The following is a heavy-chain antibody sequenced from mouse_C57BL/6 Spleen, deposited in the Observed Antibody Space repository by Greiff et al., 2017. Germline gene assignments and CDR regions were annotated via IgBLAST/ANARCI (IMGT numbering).Heavy chain of an antibody. J-gene: IGHJ2*01. CDR2: IDPSDSYT. Sequence: QVQLKQPGAELVRPGPSVKLSCKASGYTFTSYWMHWVKQRPGQGLEWIGVIDPSDSYTNYNQKFKGKATLTVDTSSSTAYMQLSSLTSEDSAVYYCARKSDIYDGFLFDCWGQGTTLTVSS. CDR1: GYTFTSYW. CDR3: ARKSDIYDGFLFDC. V-gene: IGHV1-59*01. D-gene: IGHD2-3*01.